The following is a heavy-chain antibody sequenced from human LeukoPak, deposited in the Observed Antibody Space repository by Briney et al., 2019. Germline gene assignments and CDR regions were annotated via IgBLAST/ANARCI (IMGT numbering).Heavy chain of an antibody. CDR2: IYPGDSDT. D-gene: IGHD5-24*01. CDR3: ARLLRRDGYNLAFPDY. Sequence: GESLKISCKGSGYSFTSYWIGWVRQMPGKGLGWMGIIYPGDSDTRYSPSFQGQVTISADKSISTAYLQWSSLKASDTAMYYCARLLRRDGYNLAFPDYWGQGTLVTVSS. J-gene: IGHJ4*02. CDR1: GYSFTSYW. V-gene: IGHV5-51*01.